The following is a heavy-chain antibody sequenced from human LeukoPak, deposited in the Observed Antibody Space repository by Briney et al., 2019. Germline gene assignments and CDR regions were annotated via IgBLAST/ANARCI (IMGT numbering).Heavy chain of an antibody. Sequence: ASVKVSCKVSGYTLAELSMHSVRQARGKGVEWMGGFDPEDGETIYAQKFQGRVTMTEDTSADTAYMELSSLRSEDTAVYYCATVWDPAGYWGQGTLVTVSS. CDR1: GYTLAELS. J-gene: IGHJ4*02. CDR3: ATVWDPAGY. V-gene: IGHV1-24*01. CDR2: FDPEDGET. D-gene: IGHD1-26*01.